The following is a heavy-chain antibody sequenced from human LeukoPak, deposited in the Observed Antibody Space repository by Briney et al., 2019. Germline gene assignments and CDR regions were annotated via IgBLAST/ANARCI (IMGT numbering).Heavy chain of an antibody. J-gene: IGHJ5*02. CDR3: ARDKDA. CDR1: GLTVSNNY. Sequence: GSLRLSCVVSGLTVSNNYKSWVRQAPGKGLEWVSVIYSDGTTRNADSVKGRFTISRDNSKNTVYLQMDSLRAEDTAVYYCARDKDAWGQGTLVTVSS. CDR2: IYSDGTT. V-gene: IGHV3-66*01.